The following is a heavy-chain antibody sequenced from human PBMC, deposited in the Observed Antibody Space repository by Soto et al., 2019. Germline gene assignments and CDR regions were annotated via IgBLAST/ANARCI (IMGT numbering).Heavy chain of an antibody. CDR3: AHRYGGNYYRWYFDS. J-gene: IGHJ4*02. Sequence: QITLKAAGPTLVKPTQTLTVTCTFSGFSLSTSGAGVGWIRQSPGKAPEWLALISWKDEKRYNPGLKSRLTITKDTSKNKVVLTMADLDPVDTATYFCAHRYGGNYYRWYFDSWGQGTLVTVSS. CDR2: ISWKDEK. CDR1: GFSLSTSGAG. D-gene: IGHD1-26*01. V-gene: IGHV2-5*01.